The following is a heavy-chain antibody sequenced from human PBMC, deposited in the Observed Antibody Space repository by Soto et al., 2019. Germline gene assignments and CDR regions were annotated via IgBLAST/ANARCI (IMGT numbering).Heavy chain of an antibody. Sequence: EVQLLESGGGLVQPGGSLRLSCAASGFTFRNYGMSWVRQAPGKGLEWVSAVRGGGGSTYYADSVKGRFTISRDNSKNTLFLQMSTLRPEDTAIYYCAKVGEINGDYGGWFFDRLGRGTLVTVSS. V-gene: IGHV3-23*01. CDR2: VRGGGGST. D-gene: IGHD4-17*01. J-gene: IGHJ2*01. CDR1: GFTFRNYG. CDR3: AKVGEINGDYGGWFFDR.